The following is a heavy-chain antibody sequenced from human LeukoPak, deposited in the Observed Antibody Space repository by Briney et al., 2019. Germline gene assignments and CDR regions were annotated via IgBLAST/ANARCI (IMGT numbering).Heavy chain of an antibody. Sequence: GGSLRLSCAASGFTFSSFWMSWVRQAPGKGLEWVANTRQDGSVKNYVDSVKGRFTISRDNAKNSVYLQMNSLRAEDTAVYYCARGGSGNFYYWGQGTLVTVSS. CDR2: TRQDGSVK. CDR1: GFTFSSFW. V-gene: IGHV3-7*05. D-gene: IGHD1-26*01. CDR3: ARGGSGNFYY. J-gene: IGHJ4*02.